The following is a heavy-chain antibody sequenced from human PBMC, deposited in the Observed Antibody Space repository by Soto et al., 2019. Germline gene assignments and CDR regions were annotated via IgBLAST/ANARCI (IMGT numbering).Heavy chain of an antibody. CDR3: ARETGIAVAPGWPRGMDV. V-gene: IGHV1-2*04. CDR2: INPNSGGT. J-gene: IGHJ6*02. D-gene: IGHD6-19*01. Sequence: QVQLVQSGAEVKKPGASVKVSCKASGYTFTGYYMHWVRQAPGQGLEWMGWINPNSGGTNYAQKFQGWVTMTRDTSISTAYMELSRLRSDDTAVYYCARETGIAVAPGWPRGMDVWGQGTTVTVSS. CDR1: GYTFTGYY.